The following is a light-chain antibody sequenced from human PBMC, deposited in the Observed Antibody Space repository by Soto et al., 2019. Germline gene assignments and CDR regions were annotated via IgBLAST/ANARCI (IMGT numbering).Light chain of an antibody. CDR1: QSVSSTY. J-gene: IGKJ1*01. V-gene: IGKV3-20*01. CDR2: GAS. Sequence: EIVLTQSPGTLSLSPGERATLSCRASQSVSSTYVAWYQQKPGQPPSRLIHGASSRAAGIPDRFSGSGSGTDFTLTISRLEPEDFAFYYCQQYGSSPTFGQGTKVEIK. CDR3: QQYGSSPT.